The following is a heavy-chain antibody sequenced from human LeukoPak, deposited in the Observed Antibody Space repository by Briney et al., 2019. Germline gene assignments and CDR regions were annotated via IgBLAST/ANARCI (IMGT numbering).Heavy chain of an antibody. CDR1: GFTFSSYA. Sequence: PGGSLRLSCAASGFTFSSYAMYWVRQAPGKGLEWVSAISGSGGSTYYADSVKGRFTISRDNSKNTLYLQMNSLRAEDTAVYYCAKGRWLPYDAFDIWGQGTMVTVSS. CDR3: AKGRWLPYDAFDI. J-gene: IGHJ3*02. CDR2: ISGSGGST. D-gene: IGHD5-12*01. V-gene: IGHV3-23*01.